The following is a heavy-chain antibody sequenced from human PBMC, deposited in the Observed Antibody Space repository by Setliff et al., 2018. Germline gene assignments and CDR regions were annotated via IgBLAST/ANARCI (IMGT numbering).Heavy chain of an antibody. CDR2: MYYSGDT. CDR3: TRGGERYHTAN. V-gene: IGHV4-59*08. D-gene: IGHD2-2*01. J-gene: IGHJ4*02. CDR1: GGSVRGYY. Sequence: PSETLSLTCTVSGGSVRGYYWSWIRQPPGKGLEWIGYMYYSGDTNYNPSLKSRVTISVDTSKNQFSLELRSVTAADTAVYYCTRGGERYHTANWGQGALVTVSS.